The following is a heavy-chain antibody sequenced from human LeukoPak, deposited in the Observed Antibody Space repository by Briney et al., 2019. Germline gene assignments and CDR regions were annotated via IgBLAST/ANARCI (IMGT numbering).Heavy chain of an antibody. J-gene: IGHJ5*02. CDR1: GFTFSSYG. D-gene: IGHD2-2*03. Sequence: GGSLRLSCAASGFTFSSYGMHWVRQAPGKGLERVAVIWYDGSNKYYADSVKGRFTISRDNSKNTLYLQMNSLRAEDTAVYYCARDPGYGYVNGDSWFDPWGQGTLVTVSS. CDR2: IWYDGSNK. CDR3: ARDPGYGYVNGDSWFDP. V-gene: IGHV3-33*01.